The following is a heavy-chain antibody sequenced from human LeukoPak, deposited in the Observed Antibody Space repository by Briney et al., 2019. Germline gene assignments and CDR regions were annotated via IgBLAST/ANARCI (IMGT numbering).Heavy chain of an antibody. J-gene: IGHJ4*02. D-gene: IGHD6-19*01. CDR2: IKQDGSEK. Sequence: GGSLRLSCAASGFTFSSYWMSWVRQAPGKGLEWVANIKQDGSEKYYVDSVKGRFTISRDNAKNSLYLQMNSLRAEDTALYYCAKDIGSSGWIIRYWGQGTLVTVSS. CDR3: AKDIGSSGWIIRY. V-gene: IGHV3-7*03. CDR1: GFTFSSYW.